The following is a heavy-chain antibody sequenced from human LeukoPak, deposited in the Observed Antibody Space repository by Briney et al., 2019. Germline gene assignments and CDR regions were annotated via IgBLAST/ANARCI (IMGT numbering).Heavy chain of an antibody. V-gene: IGHV4-61*01. CDR3: ARDYVGYSSSWYGPYFDY. D-gene: IGHD6-13*01. CDR2: IYYSGST. CDR1: SGSVSSGSYY. J-gene: IGHJ4*02. Sequence: SETLSLTCTVSSGSVSSGSYYWSWIRQPPGKGLEWIGYIYYSGSTNYNPSLKSRVTISVDTSKNQFSLKLSSVTAADTAVYYCARDYVGYSSSWYGPYFDYWGQGTLVTVSS.